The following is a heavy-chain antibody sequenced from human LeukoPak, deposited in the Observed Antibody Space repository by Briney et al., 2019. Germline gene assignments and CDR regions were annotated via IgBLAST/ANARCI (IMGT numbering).Heavy chain of an antibody. CDR3: VTGIAVAGDIKYYAMDV. D-gene: IGHD6-19*01. Sequence: SETLSLTCIVSGGSISSSSYYWGWIRQPPGKGLELIGSMYYSGSTYYNPSLKGRVTIAIDTPNNQFSLKVSSVTAADTAVYYCVTGIAVAGDIKYYAMDVWGQGTTVTVSS. CDR1: GGSISSSSYY. J-gene: IGHJ6*02. CDR2: MYYSGST. V-gene: IGHV4-39*01.